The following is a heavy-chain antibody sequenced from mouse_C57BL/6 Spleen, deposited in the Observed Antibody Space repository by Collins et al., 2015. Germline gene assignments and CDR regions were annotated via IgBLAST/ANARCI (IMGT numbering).Heavy chain of an antibody. CDR3: ARKDYDYDTYFDY. CDR1: GYTFTSYW. CDR2: IDPSDSYT. J-gene: IGHJ2*01. D-gene: IGHD2-4*01. Sequence: QVQLQQPGAELVKPGASVKLSCKASGYTFTSYWMQWVKQRPGQGLEWIGEIDPSDSYTNYNQKFKGKATLTVDTSSSTAYMQLSSLTSEDSAVYYCARKDYDYDTYFDYWGQGTTLTVSS. V-gene: IGHV1-50*01.